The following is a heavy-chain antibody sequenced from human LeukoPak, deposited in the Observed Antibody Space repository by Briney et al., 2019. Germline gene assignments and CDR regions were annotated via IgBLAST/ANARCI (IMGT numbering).Heavy chain of an antibody. CDR1: GFTFSSYA. CDR3: ARDYYDSSGYSHDAFDI. D-gene: IGHD3-22*01. J-gene: IGHJ3*02. Sequence: PGGSLRLSCAASGFTFSSYAMSWVRQAPGKGLEWISGISGSGGSTYYADSVKGRFTISRDNSKNTLYLQMNSLRAEDTAVCYCARDYYDSSGYSHDAFDIWGQGTMVTVSS. CDR2: ISGSGGST. V-gene: IGHV3-23*01.